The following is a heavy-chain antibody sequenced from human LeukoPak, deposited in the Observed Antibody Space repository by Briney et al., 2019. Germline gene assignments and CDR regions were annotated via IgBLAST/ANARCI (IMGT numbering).Heavy chain of an antibody. J-gene: IGHJ4*02. Sequence: WGSLRLTCAASGFTFSTYAIHWVRQAPGKGLEWVAVISYDGSDKYYADSVKGRFTISRDNSNNTLYLQMNSLRTEDTAVYYCARSRSEGRYDYWGQGTLVTVSS. CDR3: ARSRSEGRYDY. CDR2: ISYDGSDK. CDR1: GFTFSTYA. V-gene: IGHV3-30*04. D-gene: IGHD3-16*02.